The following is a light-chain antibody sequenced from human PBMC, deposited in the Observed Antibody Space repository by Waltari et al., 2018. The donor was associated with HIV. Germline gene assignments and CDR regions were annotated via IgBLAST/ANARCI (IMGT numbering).Light chain of an antibody. CDR3: ESADDSGDHWV. CDR2: KDN. CDR1: ALPKQF. Sequence: SYELTQPPSVSVSPGQTATITCSGDALPKQFASWYQQKAGQAPLMVIYKDNKRPSGIPDRFSGSMSGATVMVIISGVLPEDEAVYYCESADDSGDHWVFGGGTKLSVL. J-gene: IGLJ3*02. V-gene: IGLV3-25*03.